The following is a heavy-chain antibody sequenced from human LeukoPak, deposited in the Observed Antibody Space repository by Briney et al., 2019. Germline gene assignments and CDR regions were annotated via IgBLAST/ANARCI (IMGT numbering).Heavy chain of an antibody. CDR3: AREWKAVWGCYRLSGDFDY. CDR2: ISSSSSYI. V-gene: IGHV3-21*01. D-gene: IGHD3-16*02. Sequence: GGSLRLSCAASGFTFSSYSVNWVRQAPGKGLEWVSSISSSSSYIYYADSLKGRFTISRDNAKNTLYLQMNSLRAEDTAVYYCAREWKAVWGCYRLSGDFDYWGQGTLVTVSS. CDR1: GFTFSSYS. J-gene: IGHJ4*02.